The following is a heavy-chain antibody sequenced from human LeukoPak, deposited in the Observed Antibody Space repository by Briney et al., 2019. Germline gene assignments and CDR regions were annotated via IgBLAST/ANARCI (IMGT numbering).Heavy chain of an antibody. CDR3: ARDIRYSSGYFDY. CDR1: GYTFTGYY. CDR2: INPNSGGT. D-gene: IGHD6-19*01. Sequence: GASVKVSCKASGYTFTGYYMRWVRQAPGQGLEWMGWINPNSGGTNYAQKFQGRVTMTRDTSISTAYMELSRLRSDDTAVYYCARDIRYSSGYFDYWGQGTLVTVSS. J-gene: IGHJ4*02. V-gene: IGHV1-2*02.